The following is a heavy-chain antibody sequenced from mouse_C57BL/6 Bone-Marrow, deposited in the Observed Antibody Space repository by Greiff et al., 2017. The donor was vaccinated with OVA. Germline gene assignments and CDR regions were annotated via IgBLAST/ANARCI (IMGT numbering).Heavy chain of an antibody. Sequence: EVKLVESGPGMVKPSQSLSLTCTVTGYSITSGYDWHWIRHFPGNKLEWMGYISYSGSTNYNPSLKSRISITHDTSKNHFFLKLNSVTTEDTATYYCARAGYASYAMDYWGQGTSVTVSS. V-gene: IGHV3-1*01. CDR1: GYSITSGYD. D-gene: IGHD2-10*02. CDR2: ISYSGST. J-gene: IGHJ4*01. CDR3: ARAGYASYAMDY.